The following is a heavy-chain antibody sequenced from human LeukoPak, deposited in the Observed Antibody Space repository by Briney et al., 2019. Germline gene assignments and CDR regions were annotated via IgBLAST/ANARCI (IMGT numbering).Heavy chain of an antibody. CDR2: ISSSSSTI. D-gene: IGHD3-10*01. CDR1: GFTFSSYS. V-gene: IGHV3-48*04. CDR3: ARESWAGFGELASRPDDALDI. J-gene: IGHJ3*02. Sequence: GGSLRLSCAASGFTFSSYSMNWVRQAPGKGLEWVSYISSSSSTIYYADSVKGRFTISRDNAKNSLYLQMNSLRAEDTAVYYCARESWAGFGELASRPDDALDIWGQGTMVTVSS.